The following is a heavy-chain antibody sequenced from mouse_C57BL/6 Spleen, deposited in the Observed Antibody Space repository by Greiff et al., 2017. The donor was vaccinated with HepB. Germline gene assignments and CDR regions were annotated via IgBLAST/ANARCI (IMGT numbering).Heavy chain of an antibody. CDR1: GYTFTTYP. J-gene: IGHJ2*01. Sequence: VQLQQSGAELVKPGASVKMSCKASGYTFTTYPIEWMKQKHGKSLEWIGNLHPYNDDTKYNEKFKGKATLTVEKSSSTVYLALSRLTSVDSAFYYCARGDGSSRLGLGYWGQGTTLTVSS. V-gene: IGHV1-47*01. CDR2: LHPYNDDT. D-gene: IGHD1-1*01. CDR3: ARGDGSSRLGLGY.